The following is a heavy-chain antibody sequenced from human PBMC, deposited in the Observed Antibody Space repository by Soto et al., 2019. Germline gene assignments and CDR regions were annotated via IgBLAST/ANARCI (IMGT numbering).Heavy chain of an antibody. D-gene: IGHD6-13*01. V-gene: IGHV4-59*01. J-gene: IGHJ6*02. Sequence: SETLSLTCAVYGGSFSGYYWSWIRQPPGKGLEWIGYIYYSGSTNYNPSLKSRVTISVDTSKNQFSLKLSSVTAADTAVYYCAREAGIAAAGKNYYGMDVWGQGTTVTVSS. CDR3: AREAGIAAAGKNYYGMDV. CDR2: IYYSGST. CDR1: GGSFSGYY.